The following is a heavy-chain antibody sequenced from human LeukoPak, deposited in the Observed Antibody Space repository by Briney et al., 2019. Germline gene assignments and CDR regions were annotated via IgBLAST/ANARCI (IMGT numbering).Heavy chain of an antibody. Sequence: GGSLRLSCAASGFTFSSYWMSWVSQAPGKGLEWVANIKQDGSEKYYVDSVKGRFTVSRDNANNYLFLQMNSLRAEDTAVYYCARDLRQWPPYYYSYGMDVWGQGTTVTVSS. CDR3: ARDLRQWPPYYYSYGMDV. J-gene: IGHJ6*02. CDR1: GFTFSSYW. CDR2: IKQDGSEK. D-gene: IGHD6-19*01. V-gene: IGHV3-7*01.